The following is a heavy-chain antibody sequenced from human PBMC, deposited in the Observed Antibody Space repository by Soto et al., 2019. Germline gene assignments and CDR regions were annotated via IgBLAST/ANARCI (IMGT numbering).Heavy chain of an antibody. CDR3: AKEVRDGYNRIGTSPHYYGMDV. J-gene: IGHJ6*02. V-gene: IGHV3-30*18. CDR2: ISYDGSNK. Sequence: QVQLVESGGGVVQPGRSLRLSCAASGYTLSSYGMHWVRQAPGKGLEWVAVISYDGSNKYYADSVKGRFTISRDNSKNTLYLQMNSLRAEDTAVYYCAKEVRDGYNRIGTSPHYYGMDVWGQGTTVTVSS. D-gene: IGHD5-12*01. CDR1: GYTLSSYG.